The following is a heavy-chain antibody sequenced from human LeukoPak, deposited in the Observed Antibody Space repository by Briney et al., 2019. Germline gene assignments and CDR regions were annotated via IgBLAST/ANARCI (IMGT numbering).Heavy chain of an antibody. Sequence: PSETLSLTCAVYGGSFSGYYWSWLRQPPGKGLEWIGEINHSGSTNYNPSLKSRVTISVDTSKNQFSLKLSSVTAADTAVYYCARGRYKYPFDYWGQGTLVTVSS. CDR2: INHSGST. V-gene: IGHV4-34*01. J-gene: IGHJ4*02. CDR3: ARGRYKYPFDY. CDR1: GGSFSGYY. D-gene: IGHD3-16*02.